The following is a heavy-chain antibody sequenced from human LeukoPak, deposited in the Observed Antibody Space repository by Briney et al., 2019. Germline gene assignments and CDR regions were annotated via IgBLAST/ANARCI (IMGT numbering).Heavy chain of an antibody. V-gene: IGHV3-30*02. CDR1: GFTFSTYG. Sequence: GGSLRLSCAASGFTFSTYGMHWVRQAPGKGLEWVTFIRYDGSDKYYADSVRSRFTISRDNSKNTLYLQMNSLGAEDTAVYYCAKDGREYYYYYMDVWGKGTTITVSS. CDR3: AKDGREYYYYYMDV. CDR2: IRYDGSDK. J-gene: IGHJ6*03.